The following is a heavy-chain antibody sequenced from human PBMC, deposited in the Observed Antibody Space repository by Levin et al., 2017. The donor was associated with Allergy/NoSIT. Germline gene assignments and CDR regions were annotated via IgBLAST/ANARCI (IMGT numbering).Heavy chain of an antibody. CDR2: IIPIVNIA. Sequence: VASVKVSCTASGGTFTNYLISWVRQAPGQGLEWMGRIIPIVNIANYAQRFQGRVTVTADKSTSTAYMELSSLTSEDTALYFCTRDNTYNYDNGGYHYGHFYWWGQGTLVTVSS. V-gene: IGHV1-69*04. CDR3: TRDNTYNYDNGGYHYGHFYW. CDR1: GGTFTNYL. J-gene: IGHJ4*02. D-gene: IGHD3-22*01.